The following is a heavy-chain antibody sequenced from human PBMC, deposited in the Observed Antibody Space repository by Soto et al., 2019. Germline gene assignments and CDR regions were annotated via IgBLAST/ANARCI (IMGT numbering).Heavy chain of an antibody. Sequence: GASVKVSCKASGYTFTSNAIHWVHQAPGQRLEWMGWINPGNGNIKFSQKFQGRVSITRDTSASTAYMDLSSLRSEDTAVYYCATIDYGDYNLRDYWGQGTLVTVSS. J-gene: IGHJ4*01. CDR1: GYTFTSNA. CDR3: ATIDYGDYNLRDY. CDR2: INPGNGNI. V-gene: IGHV1-3*01. D-gene: IGHD4-17*01.